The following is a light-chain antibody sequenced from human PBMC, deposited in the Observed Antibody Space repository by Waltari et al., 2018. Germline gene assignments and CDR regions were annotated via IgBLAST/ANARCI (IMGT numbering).Light chain of an antibody. CDR3: QVWDSNRDHVV. CDR2: DDS. CDR1: NTESKS. V-gene: IGLV3-21*02. Sequence: SYVLTQPPSVSVAPGQTARLTCDGNNTESKSVLWFQQMPGQAPVVVGYDDSDRPSGGPERFSGYNSGNAATLAISRVEVGDEADYHCQVWDSNRDHVVFGGGTKLTVL. J-gene: IGLJ2*01.